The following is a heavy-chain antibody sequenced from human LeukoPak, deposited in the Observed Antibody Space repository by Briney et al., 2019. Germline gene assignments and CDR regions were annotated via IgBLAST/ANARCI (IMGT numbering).Heavy chain of an antibody. CDR2: ISYDGSNK. V-gene: IGHV3-30-3*01. J-gene: IGHJ6*02. CDR3: ARELVVAATPNYYGMDV. CDR1: GFTFSSYA. Sequence: GGSLRLSCAASGFTFSSYAMHWVRQAPGKGLEWVAVISYDGSNKYYADSVKGRFTISRDNSKNTLYLQMNSLGAEDTAVYYCARELVVAATPNYYGMDVWGQGTTVTVSS. D-gene: IGHD2-15*01.